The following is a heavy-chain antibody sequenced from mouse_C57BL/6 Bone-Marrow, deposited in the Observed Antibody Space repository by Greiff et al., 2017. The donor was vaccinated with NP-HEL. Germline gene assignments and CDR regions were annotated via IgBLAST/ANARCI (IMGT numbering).Heavy chain of an antibody. Sequence: VQLKQSGPELVKPGASVKMSCKASGYTFTDYNMHWVKQSHGKSLEWIGYINPNNGGTSYNQKFKGKATLTVNKSSRTAYMELRSLTSEDSAVYYCARNDYDEGASHYFDYWGQGTTRTVSS. V-gene: IGHV1-22*01. CDR2: INPNNGGT. CDR1: GYTFTDYN. D-gene: IGHD2-4*01. CDR3: ARNDYDEGASHYFDY. J-gene: IGHJ2*01.